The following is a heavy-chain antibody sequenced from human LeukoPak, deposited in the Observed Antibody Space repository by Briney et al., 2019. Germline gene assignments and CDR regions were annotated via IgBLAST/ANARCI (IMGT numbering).Heavy chain of an antibody. CDR1: GFTVSSNY. V-gene: IGHV3-53*04. CDR2: IYSGGSA. Sequence: GGSLRLSCAASGFTVSSNYMSWVRQAPGKGLEWVSVIYSGGSAYYADSVKGRFTISRHNSKNTLYLQMNSLRAEDTAVYYCARSGEGWFDPWGQGTLVTVSS. D-gene: IGHD3-16*01. J-gene: IGHJ5*02. CDR3: ARSGEGWFDP.